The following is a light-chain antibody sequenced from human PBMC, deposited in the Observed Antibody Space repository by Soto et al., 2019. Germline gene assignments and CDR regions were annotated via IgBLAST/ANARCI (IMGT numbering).Light chain of an antibody. CDR3: CSYAGSSVWV. J-gene: IGLJ3*02. V-gene: IGLV2-11*01. CDR1: SSDVGGYKD. Sequence: QSALTQPRSVSGAPGQSVIISCTGTSSDVGGYKDVSWYQQHPGKAPKLVIYDVSERPSGVPDRFSGSTSGNTASLTISGLHAEDEADYHWCSYAGSSVWVFGGGTKLTVL. CDR2: DVS.